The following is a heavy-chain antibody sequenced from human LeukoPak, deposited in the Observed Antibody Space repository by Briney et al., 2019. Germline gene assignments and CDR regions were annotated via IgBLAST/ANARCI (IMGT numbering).Heavy chain of an antibody. CDR1: GYSFTSYW. Sequence: GESLKISCKGSGYSFTSYWIGWVRQMPGKGLEWMGIIYPGDSDTRYSPSFQGQVTISADKSISTAYLQWSSLKASDTAMYYCARRYPYSSSSPGYYYYYMDVWGKGTTVTVSS. J-gene: IGHJ6*03. CDR2: IYPGDSDT. V-gene: IGHV5-51*01. D-gene: IGHD6-6*01. CDR3: ARRYPYSSSSPGYYYYYMDV.